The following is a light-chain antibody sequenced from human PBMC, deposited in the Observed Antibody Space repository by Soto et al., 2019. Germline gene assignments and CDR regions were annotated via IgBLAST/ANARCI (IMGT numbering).Light chain of an antibody. V-gene: IGKV3-11*01. Sequence: EIVLTQSPATLSLSPGERATLSCRASQSVSSHFAWYQQKPGQAPRLLIYDASNRATGIPARFSGSGSGTDFTLTISSLEPEDFAVYYCQQRSNWLELTFGGGTKVEIK. CDR3: QQRSNWLELT. CDR2: DAS. CDR1: QSVSSH. J-gene: IGKJ4*01.